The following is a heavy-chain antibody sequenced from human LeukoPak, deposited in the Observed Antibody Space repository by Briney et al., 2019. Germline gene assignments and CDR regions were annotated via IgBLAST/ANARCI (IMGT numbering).Heavy chain of an antibody. J-gene: IGHJ4*02. Sequence: PGGSLRLSCAASGFTFSSYGMHWVRQAPGKGLEWVAVISYDGSNKYYADSVKGRFTISRDNSKNTLYLQMNSLRAEDTAVYYCAKEVPLWFGELAPGLLDYWGQGTLVTVSS. CDR2: ISYDGSNK. CDR1: GFTFSSYG. CDR3: AKEVPLWFGELAPGLLDY. V-gene: IGHV3-30*18. D-gene: IGHD3-10*01.